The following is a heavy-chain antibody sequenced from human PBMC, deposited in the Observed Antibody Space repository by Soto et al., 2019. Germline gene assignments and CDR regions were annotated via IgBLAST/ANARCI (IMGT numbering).Heavy chain of an antibody. CDR1: GGSISSSSYY. CDR3: ARKQRSRVSSSDY. D-gene: IGHD6-6*01. CDR2: IYYSGST. Sequence: SETLSLTCTVSGGSISSSSYYWGWIRQPPGKGLEWIGSIYYSGSTYYNPSLKSRVTISVDTSKNQFSLKLSSVTAADTAVYYCARKQRSRVSSSDYWGQGTLVTVSS. J-gene: IGHJ4*02. V-gene: IGHV4-39*01.